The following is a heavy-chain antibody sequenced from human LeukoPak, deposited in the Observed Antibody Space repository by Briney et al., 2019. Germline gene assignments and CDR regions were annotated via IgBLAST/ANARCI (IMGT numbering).Heavy chain of an antibody. D-gene: IGHD3-9*01. CDR2: ISYDGSNK. Sequence: GGSLRLSCAASGFTFSSSGMHWVRQAPGKGLEWVAVISYDGSNKYYADSVKGRFTISRDNSKNTLYLQMNSLRAEDTAVYYCAKETADKSFDYWGQGTLVTVSS. J-gene: IGHJ4*02. CDR3: AKETADKSFDY. CDR1: GFTFSSSG. V-gene: IGHV3-30*18.